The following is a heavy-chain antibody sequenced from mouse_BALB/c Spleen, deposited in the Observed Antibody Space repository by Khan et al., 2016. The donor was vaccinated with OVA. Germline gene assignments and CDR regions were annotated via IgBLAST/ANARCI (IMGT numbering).Heavy chain of an antibody. V-gene: IGHV3-2*02. J-gene: IGHJ2*01. CDR2: ISYSGGT. CDR1: GYSITSGYA. CDR3: ARGNYYGYYFDY. Sequence: EVQLQESGPGLVKPSQSLSLTCTVTGYSITSGYAWNWIRQFPGNKLEWMGYISYSGGTSYNPSLKSRFSITRDTSKNQFFLQLNSVTTEDTATYYCARGNYYGYYFDYWGQGTPLTGSS. D-gene: IGHD1-1*01.